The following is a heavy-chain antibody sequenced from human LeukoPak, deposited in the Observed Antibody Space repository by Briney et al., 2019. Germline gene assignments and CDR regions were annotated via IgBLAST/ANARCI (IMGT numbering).Heavy chain of an antibody. D-gene: IGHD6-19*01. Sequence: PSQTLSLTCTVSNVSISSGSHYWNWIRQPAGKGLEWIGRIYAGGRSNYNPSLRSRVTISVDTSKNQFSLRLSSVTATDTGVYYCASDHSGWLGLGYWGQATLVPVSS. V-gene: IGHV4-61*02. CDR3: ASDHSGWLGLGY. CDR1: NVSISSGSHY. J-gene: IGHJ4*02. CDR2: IYAGGRS.